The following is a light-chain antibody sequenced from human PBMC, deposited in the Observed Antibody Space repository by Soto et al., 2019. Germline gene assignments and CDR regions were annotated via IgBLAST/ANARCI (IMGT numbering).Light chain of an antibody. Sequence: EIGLTQSPATLSLSPGERATLSCRASQSVSSYLAWYQQKPGQAPRLLIYDASNRATGIPARFSGSGSGTDFTLTISSLEPEDFAVYYCQQRNNWPSITFGQGTRLEIK. V-gene: IGKV3-11*01. J-gene: IGKJ5*01. CDR3: QQRNNWPSIT. CDR2: DAS. CDR1: QSVSSY.